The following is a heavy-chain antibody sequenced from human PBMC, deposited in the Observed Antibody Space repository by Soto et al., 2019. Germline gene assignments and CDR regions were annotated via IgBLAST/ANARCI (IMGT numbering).Heavy chain of an antibody. V-gene: IGHV1-18*01. Sequence: QVQLVQSGAEVKKPGASVKVSCKASGYTFTSYGISWVRQAPGQGLEWMGWISAYNGNTNYAQKLQGRVTMTTDTSTSTAYMELRRLRSDDTAVYYCARDRPVESGSYHYYYGMDVWGQGTTVTVSS. CDR1: GYTFTSYG. J-gene: IGHJ6*02. D-gene: IGHD1-26*01. CDR2: ISAYNGNT. CDR3: ARDRPVESGSYHYYYGMDV.